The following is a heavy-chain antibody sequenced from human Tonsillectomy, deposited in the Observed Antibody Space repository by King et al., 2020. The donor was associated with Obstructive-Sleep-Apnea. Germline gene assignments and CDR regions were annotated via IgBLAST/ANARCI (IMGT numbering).Heavy chain of an antibody. CDR3: ARDFDY. Sequence: VQLVESGGDVVRPGTSLTLSCIASGFTFSNFEIHWVREAPGTGLEWVTLVSTDGRRQYYADSVKGRFTISRDNSKNTGYLQMNNLRPDDTAMYYCARDFDYWGQGTLVTVSP. V-gene: IGHV3-30*14. CDR2: VSTDGRRQ. CDR1: GFTFSNFE. J-gene: IGHJ4*02.